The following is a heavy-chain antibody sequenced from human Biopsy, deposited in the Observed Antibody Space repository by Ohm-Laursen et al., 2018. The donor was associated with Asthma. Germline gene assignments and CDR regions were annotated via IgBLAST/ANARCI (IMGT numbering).Heavy chain of an antibody. CDR3: ARASVVKHYYYYGMDV. CDR2: ISYDGSDK. V-gene: IGHV3-30-3*01. J-gene: IGHJ6*02. CDR1: GFTFSDYA. Sequence: SLRLSCSASGFTFSDYAIYWVRQAPGKGLEWAAFISYDGSDKFYADSVKGRFTTSRDNSQNTLDLHMNRLTFEDTAVYYCARASVVKHYYYYGMDVWGPGTTVTVSS.